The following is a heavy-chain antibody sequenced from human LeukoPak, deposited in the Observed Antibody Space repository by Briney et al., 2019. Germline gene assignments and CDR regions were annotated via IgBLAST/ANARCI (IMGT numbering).Heavy chain of an antibody. CDR3: ARGYCSSTSCYSTPRNFDY. Sequence: PGGSLRLSCAASGFTFSSYSMNWVRQAPGKGLEWVSSISSSSYIYYADSVKGRFTISRDNAKNSLYLQMNSLRAEDTAVYYCARGYCSSTSCYSTPRNFDYWGQGTLVTVSS. CDR1: GFTFSSYS. J-gene: IGHJ4*02. CDR2: ISSSSYI. D-gene: IGHD2-2*01. V-gene: IGHV3-21*01.